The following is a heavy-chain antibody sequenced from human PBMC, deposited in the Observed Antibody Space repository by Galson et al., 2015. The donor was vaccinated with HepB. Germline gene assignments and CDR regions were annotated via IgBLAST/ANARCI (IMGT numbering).Heavy chain of an antibody. D-gene: IGHD3-10*01. CDR2: ISYGGSNK. CDR3: AKDLSG. J-gene: IGHJ4*02. V-gene: IGHV3-30*18. CDR1: GFTFSSYG. Sequence: SLRLSCAASGFTFSSYGMHWVRQAPGKGLEWVAVISYGGSNKYYADSVKGRFTISRDNSKNTLYLQMNSLRAEGTAVYYCAKDLSGWGQGTLVTVSS.